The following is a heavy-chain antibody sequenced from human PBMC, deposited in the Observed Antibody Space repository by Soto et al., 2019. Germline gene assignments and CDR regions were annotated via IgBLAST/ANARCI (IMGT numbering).Heavy chain of an antibody. CDR1: GYTFTSYG. J-gene: IGHJ3*02. D-gene: IGHD3-10*01. CDR2: ISTYNGNP. V-gene: IGHV1-18*01. CDR3: ARAPLYGTSPKNAFDI. Sequence: QVTLVQSGPEVKKPGASVKVSCKASGYTFTSYGISWVRQAPGQGLEWMGWISTYNGNPNYVQKLQGRVTMTTDTSTSTAYMELRSLRSDDTAVFYCARAPLYGTSPKNAFDIRGRGTVVTVSS.